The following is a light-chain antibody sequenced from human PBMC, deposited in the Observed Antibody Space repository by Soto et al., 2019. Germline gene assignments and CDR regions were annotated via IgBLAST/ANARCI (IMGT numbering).Light chain of an antibody. J-gene: IGKJ1*01. CDR1: QFVSGTY. CDR2: GAS. V-gene: IGKV3-20*01. CDR3: QQYGSSLTWT. Sequence: EMVLTQSPGTLSLSPGERATLSCRASQFVSGTYLAWFQQKPGQAPRLLIYGASSRATGIPDRFSGSGSGTDFTLTISRLEPEYFAVYYCQQYGSSLTWTFGQGTKVDIK.